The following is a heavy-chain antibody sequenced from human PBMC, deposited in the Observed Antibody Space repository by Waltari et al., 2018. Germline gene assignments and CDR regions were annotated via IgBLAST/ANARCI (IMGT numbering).Heavy chain of an antibody. CDR2: TYYRSKWYN. V-gene: IGHV6-1*01. CDR3: AMSDSIVGEFLQD. CDR1: GDRVSSNTAS. Sequence: QVHLRQSGPGLVKPSQTLSLTCAIPGDRVSSNTASWNWIRQSPSRGLEWLGRTYYRSKWYNEYAVSVKSRITINPDTSKNQFSLQLNSVTPEDTAVYYCAMSDSIVGEFLQDWGQGTLVTVS. D-gene: IGHD1-26*01. J-gene: IGHJ1*01.